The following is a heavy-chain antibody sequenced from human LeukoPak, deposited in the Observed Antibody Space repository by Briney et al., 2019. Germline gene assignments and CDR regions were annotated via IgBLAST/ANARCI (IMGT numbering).Heavy chain of an antibody. V-gene: IGHV1-46*01. CDR2: INPSGGST. Sequence: ASVKVSCKASGYTFTSYYTHWVRQAPGQGLEWMGIINPSGGSTSYAQKFQGRVTMTRNTSISTAYMELSSLRSEDTAVHYCARVSRYSSPLFDYWGQGTLVTVSS. CDR1: GYTFTSYY. CDR3: ARVSRYSSPLFDY. D-gene: IGHD6-13*01. J-gene: IGHJ4*02.